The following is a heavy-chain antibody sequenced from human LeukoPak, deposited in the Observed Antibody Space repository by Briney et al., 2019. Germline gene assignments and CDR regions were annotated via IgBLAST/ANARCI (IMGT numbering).Heavy chain of an antibody. D-gene: IGHD3-10*01. V-gene: IGHV3-23*01. CDR1: GFTFSSYA. J-gene: IGHJ6*03. CDR2: ISGSGGST. Sequence: GRSLRPSCAASGFTFSSYAMSWVRQAPGKGLEWVSAISGSGGSTYYADSVKGRFTISRDNSKNTLYLQMNSLRAEDTAVYYCARVTESYGSGRRHNYYYYYMDVWGKGTTVTISS. CDR3: ARVTESYGSGRRHNYYYYYMDV.